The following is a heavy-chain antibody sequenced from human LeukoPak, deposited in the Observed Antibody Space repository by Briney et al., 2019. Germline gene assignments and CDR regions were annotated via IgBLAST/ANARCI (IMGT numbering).Heavy chain of an antibody. D-gene: IGHD3-3*01. CDR1: RFSFSDYD. CDR3: ARDFWDSGVVINGLDK. V-gene: IGHV3-30*03. J-gene: IGHJ3*02. Sequence: GGSLRLSCRASRFSFSDYDMHWVRQAPGRGLGWVAVISSDGSRKHYGDSVKGRFTISRDNAKNTLYLHMSSLSVDGTAICYCARDFWDSGVVINGLDKWGQGTMVTVSS. CDR2: ISSDGSRK.